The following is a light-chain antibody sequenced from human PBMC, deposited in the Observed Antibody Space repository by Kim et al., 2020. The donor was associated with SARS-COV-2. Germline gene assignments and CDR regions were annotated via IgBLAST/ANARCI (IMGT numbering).Light chain of an antibody. V-gene: IGLV3-25*03. Sequence: SYELTQPLSVSVSPGQTARITCSGDALAGQYIHWYQQKPGQAPLLVMFKDTERPSGIPARFSGSSSGTTVTLTISGVQAEDEADYHCQSTHFSGTAVFGGGTQLTVL. CDR2: KDT. CDR1: ALAGQY. CDR3: QSTHFSGTAV. J-gene: IGLJ2*01.